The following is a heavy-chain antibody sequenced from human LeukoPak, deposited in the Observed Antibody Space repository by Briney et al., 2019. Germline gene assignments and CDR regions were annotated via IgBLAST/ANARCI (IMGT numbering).Heavy chain of an antibody. D-gene: IGHD3-22*01. CDR2: ISGSGGST. J-gene: IGHJ4*02. CDR1: GFTFSSYA. Sequence: GGSLRLSCAASGFTFSSYAMSWVRQAPGMGLAWVSAISGSGGSTYYADSVKGRFTISRDTSKNTLYLQMNSLRAEDTAVYYCARGRYYDNSVYYYFDYWGRGTLVTVPS. CDR3: ARGRYYDNSVYYYFDY. V-gene: IGHV3-23*01.